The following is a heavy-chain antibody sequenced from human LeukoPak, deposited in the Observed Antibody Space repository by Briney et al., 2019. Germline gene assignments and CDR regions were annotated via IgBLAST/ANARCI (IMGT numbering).Heavy chain of an antibody. D-gene: IGHD1-26*01. CDR2: ISPYTTKT. V-gene: IGHV1-18*01. CDR3: AREGGVGPTAPPDYYSYQMDV. CDR1: GYTFISYG. J-gene: IGHJ6*03. Sequence: ASVKVSCKASGYTFISYGITWVRQAPGQGLEWMGWISPYTTKTNYAQSLQGRVTMTTDTSASTAYMELRSLRSDDTAVYYCAREGGVGPTAPPDYYSYQMDVWGKGTTVTV.